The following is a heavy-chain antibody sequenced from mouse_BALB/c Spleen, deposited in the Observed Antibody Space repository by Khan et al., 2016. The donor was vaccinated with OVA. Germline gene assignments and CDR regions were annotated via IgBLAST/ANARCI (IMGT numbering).Heavy chain of an antibody. CDR3: ARGNDYGYYFDY. J-gene: IGHJ2*01. V-gene: IGHV3-2*02. CDR1: GYSITSGYA. D-gene: IGHD1-1*01. CDR2: ISYSGGT. Sequence: EVQLQESGPGLVKPSQSLSLTCTVTGYSITSGYAWNWIRQFPGNKLEWMGYISYSGGTSYNPSIKSRISITRDTSKNQFFLQLNSVTTEDTATYYGARGNDYGYYFDYWGQGTTLTVSS.